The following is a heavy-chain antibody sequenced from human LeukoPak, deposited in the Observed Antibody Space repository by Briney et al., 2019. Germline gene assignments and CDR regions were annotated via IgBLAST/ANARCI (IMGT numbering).Heavy chain of an antibody. J-gene: IGHJ4*02. Sequence: QSGGSLRLSCAASGFAFNNYAMSWVRQAPGKGLEWVSGISDSGGSTHYADSVKGRFTISRDNSKNTLYLQMNSLRAEDTAVFYCAKGQRGDSTWYDYFDYWGQGTLVTVSS. CDR1: GFAFNNYA. CDR3: AKGQRGDSTWYDYFDY. D-gene: IGHD6-13*01. V-gene: IGHV3-23*01. CDR2: ISDSGGST.